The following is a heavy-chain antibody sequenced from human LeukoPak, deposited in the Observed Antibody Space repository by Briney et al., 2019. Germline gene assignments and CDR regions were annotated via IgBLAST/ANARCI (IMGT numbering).Heavy chain of an antibody. CDR2: INEGGGLT. CDR1: GFPFSASW. CDR3: ARVGRNGWDFDH. Sequence: PGGSLRLSCAASGFPFSASWMTWVRQAPGKGLEWVPIINEGGGLTFYVDSVKGRFSISRDNSKNSLSLQMSTLRVEDTAMYYCARVGRNGWDFDHWGQGTLVTVSS. V-gene: IGHV3-7*01. J-gene: IGHJ4*02. D-gene: IGHD6-19*01.